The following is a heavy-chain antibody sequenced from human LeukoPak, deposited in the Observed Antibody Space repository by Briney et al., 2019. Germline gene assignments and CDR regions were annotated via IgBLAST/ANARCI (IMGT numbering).Heavy chain of an antibody. V-gene: IGHV3-30*03. J-gene: IGHJ6*04. D-gene: IGHD4-17*01. CDR3: ASDYGDIDYYYYGMDV. CDR1: GFTFSSYG. CDR2: ISYDGSNK. Sequence: PGGSLRLSCAASGFTFSSYGMHWVRQAPGKGLEWVAVISYDGSNKYYADSVKGRFTISRDNSKNTLYLQMNSLRAEDMAVYYCASDYGDIDYYYYGMDVWGKGTTVTVSS.